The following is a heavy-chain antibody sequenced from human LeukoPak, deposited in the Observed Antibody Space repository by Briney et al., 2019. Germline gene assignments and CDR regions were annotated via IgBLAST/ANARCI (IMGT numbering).Heavy chain of an antibody. CDR2: ISGSGGST. V-gene: IGHV3-23*01. J-gene: IGHJ4*02. CDR1: GFTFSSYA. CDR3: ARAFYYDSSGYYSFDY. Sequence: GGSLRLSCAASGFTFSSYAMSWVRQAPGKGLEWISGISGSGGSTYYADSVKGRFTIFRDNSENTLYLQMNSLRAEDTAVYYCARAFYYDSSGYYSFDYWGQGSLVTVSS. D-gene: IGHD3-22*01.